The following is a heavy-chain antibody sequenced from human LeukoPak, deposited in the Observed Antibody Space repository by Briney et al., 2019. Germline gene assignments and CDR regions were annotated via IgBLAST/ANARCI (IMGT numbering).Heavy chain of an antibody. CDR3: ARGMSSVAAVGL. J-gene: IGHJ1*01. V-gene: IGHV4-38-2*01. D-gene: IGHD6-13*01. CDR2: ISHSGNA. Sequence: PSETLSLTCAVSGFSINTAHYWSWVRQPPGEGLEWIGSISHSGNAYYNPSLKSRVTISLDASKNQFSLKVTSLTAADTAVYYCARGMSSVAAVGLWGRGTLVTVSS. CDR1: GFSINTAHY.